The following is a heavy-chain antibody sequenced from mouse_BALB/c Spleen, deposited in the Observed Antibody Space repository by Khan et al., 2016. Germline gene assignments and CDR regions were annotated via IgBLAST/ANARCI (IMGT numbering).Heavy chain of an antibody. J-gene: IGHJ4*01. CDR3: ARGYSNPSYDTIDY. D-gene: IGHD2-5*01. CDR2: IDPYYGGT. V-gene: IGHV1-39*01. CDR1: GYSFTGYN. Sequence: VQLKESGPELEKPGASVKISCKASGYSFTGYNMNWVKQSNGKSLEWIGNIDPYYGGTSYNQKFKGKATLTVDKSSSTAYMQLKSLTSEDYAVYYCARGYSNPSYDTIDYWGQETSVTVSS.